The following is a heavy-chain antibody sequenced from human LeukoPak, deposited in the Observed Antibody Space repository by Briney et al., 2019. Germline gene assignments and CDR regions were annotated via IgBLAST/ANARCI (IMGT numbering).Heavy chain of an antibody. CDR3: ARQVSYCSSTSCYRGSFDY. J-gene: IGHJ4*02. V-gene: IGHV4-39*01. D-gene: IGHD2-2*01. CDR1: GGSISSSSYY. Sequence: ASETLSLTCTVSGGSISSSSYYWGWIRQPPGKGLEWIGSIYYSGSTYFNPSLKSRVTISVDTSKNHFSLKLSSVTAADIAVYFCARQVSYCSSTSCYRGSFDYWAQGTLVTVSS. CDR2: IYYSGST.